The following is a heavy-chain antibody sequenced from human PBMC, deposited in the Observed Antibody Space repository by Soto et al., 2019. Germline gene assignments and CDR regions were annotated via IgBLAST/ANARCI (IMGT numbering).Heavy chain of an antibody. V-gene: IGHV3-23*01. CDR3: VKSQSVRYFAAFDI. J-gene: IGHJ3*02. D-gene: IGHD3-3*01. CDR2: VTGSGVTT. Sequence: GGSLRLSCVVSGDSFSSYVMNWVRQAPGKGLEWVSGVTGSGVTTWYADSVKGRFTISRDNSKNTLFLQMNSLRAEDTAVYYCVKSQSVRYFAAFDIWGQGTTVTVS. CDR1: GDSFSSYV.